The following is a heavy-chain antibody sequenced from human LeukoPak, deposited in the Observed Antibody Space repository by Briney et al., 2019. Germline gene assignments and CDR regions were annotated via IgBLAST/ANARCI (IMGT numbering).Heavy chain of an antibody. CDR3: ARARSIPSHFDY. Sequence: TETLSLTCTVSGGSISSYYWSWIRQPPGKGLEWIGSIYYSGSTYYNPSLKSRVTISVDTSKNQFSLKLSSVTAADTAVYYCARARSIPSHFDYWAREPWSPSPQ. CDR1: GGSISSYY. J-gene: IGHJ4*02. CDR2: IYYSGST. D-gene: IGHD6-6*01. V-gene: IGHV4-59*12.